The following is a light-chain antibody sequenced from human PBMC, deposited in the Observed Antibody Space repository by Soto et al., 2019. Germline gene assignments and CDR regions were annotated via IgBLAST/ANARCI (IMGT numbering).Light chain of an antibody. Sequence: QSALAQPASVSGSPGQSITISCTGTSSVVGGYNYVSWYQQHPGKAPKLMIYEVSNRPSGVSNRFSGSKSGNTASLTISALQAEDQADYHCSSYTSISSIVFGGGTQRTVL. CDR3: SSYTSISSIV. CDR1: SSVVGGYNY. J-gene: IGLJ2*01. CDR2: EVS. V-gene: IGLV2-14*01.